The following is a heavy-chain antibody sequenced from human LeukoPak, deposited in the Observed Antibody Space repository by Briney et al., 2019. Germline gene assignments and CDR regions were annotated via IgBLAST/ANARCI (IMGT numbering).Heavy chain of an antibody. CDR2: IYHSGST. CDR1: GYSISSGYY. V-gene: IGHV4-38-2*02. CDR3: ARGPYSGSYHFDY. Sequence: SETLSLTCTVSGYSISSGYYWGWIRQPPGKGLEWIGSIYHSGSTYYNPSLKSRVTISVDTSKNQFSLKLSSVTAADTAVYYCARGPYSGSYHFDYWGQGTLVTASS. J-gene: IGHJ4*02. D-gene: IGHD1-26*01.